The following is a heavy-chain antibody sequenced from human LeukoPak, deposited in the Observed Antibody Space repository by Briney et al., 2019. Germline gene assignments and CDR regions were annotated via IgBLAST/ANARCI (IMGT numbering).Heavy chain of an antibody. J-gene: IGHJ3*02. D-gene: IGHD3-22*01. CDR1: GFTFSSYS. V-gene: IGHV3-21*01. CDR2: ISSSSSYI. Sequence: GGSLRLSCAASGFTFSSYSMNWVRQAPGKGLEWVSSISSSSSYIYYADSVKGRFTISRDNAKNSLYLQMNSLRAEDTAVYYCAREGSFDSSGYSNDAFDIWGQGTMVTVSS. CDR3: AREGSFDSSGYSNDAFDI.